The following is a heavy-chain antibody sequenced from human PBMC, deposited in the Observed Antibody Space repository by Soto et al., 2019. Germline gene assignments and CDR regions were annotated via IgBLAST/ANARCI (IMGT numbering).Heavy chain of an antibody. CDR3: ARARLRAVYAFDI. J-gene: IGHJ3*02. D-gene: IGHD5-12*01. Sequence: QVQLQESDAGLVKASQTLSLTCTVSGGSVSSGAYYWTWIRQRPGKGLEWIGYIDYSGSTYYSPSLKSRLSISLATSKNQFALRLSSVTAADTAMYYCARARLRAVYAFDIWGQGTMVTVSS. CDR1: GGSVSSGAYY. CDR2: IDYSGST. V-gene: IGHV4-31*03.